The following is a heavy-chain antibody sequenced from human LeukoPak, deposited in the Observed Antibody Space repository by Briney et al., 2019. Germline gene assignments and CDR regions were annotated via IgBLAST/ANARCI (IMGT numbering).Heavy chain of an antibody. J-gene: IGHJ4*02. CDR3: SRSNQADDY. D-gene: IGHD4-11*01. Sequence: GGSLRLSCAASGFTFSNYWMHWVRQVPGKGLVWVSRINPGGSSTTYADSVKGRFTISRDNAKNTLYLQMNSLRAEDTAVYYCSRSNQADDYWGQGTLVTVSS. V-gene: IGHV3-74*01. CDR2: INPGGSST. CDR1: GFTFSNYW.